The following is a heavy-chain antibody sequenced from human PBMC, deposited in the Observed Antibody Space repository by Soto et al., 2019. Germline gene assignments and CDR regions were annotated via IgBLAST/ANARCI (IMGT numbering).Heavy chain of an antibody. CDR3: ASTIFGVGPYFDY. V-gene: IGHV1-69*13. Sequence: SVKVSCKASGGTFSSYAISWVRQAPGQGLEWMGGIIPIFGTANYAQKLQGRVTITADESTSTAYMELSSLRSEDTAVYYCASTIFGVGPYFDYWGQGTLVTVSS. CDR2: IIPIFGTA. D-gene: IGHD3-3*01. CDR1: GGTFSSYA. J-gene: IGHJ4*02.